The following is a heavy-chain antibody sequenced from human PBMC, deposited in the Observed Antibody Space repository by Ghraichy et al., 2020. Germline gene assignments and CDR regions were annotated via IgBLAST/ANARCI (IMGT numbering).Heavy chain of an antibody. CDR1: GDSVSSNSAA. CDR2: TYYKSKWNY. Sequence: SQTLSLTCAISGDSVSSNSAAWNWIRQSPSRGLEWLGRTYYKSKWNYDYPVSVKSRIIINPDTSRNHFSLQLNSVTSEDTAVYYFVRESIGHTIGWLYLGAFDMWGQGTMVTVSS. D-gene: IGHD6-19*01. J-gene: IGHJ3*02. V-gene: IGHV6-1*01. CDR3: VRESIGHTIGWLYLGAFDM.